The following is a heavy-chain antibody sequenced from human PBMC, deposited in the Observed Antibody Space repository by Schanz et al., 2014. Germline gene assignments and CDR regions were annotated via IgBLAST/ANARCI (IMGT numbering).Heavy chain of an antibody. J-gene: IGHJ2*01. Sequence: QVQLQQWGAGLLKPSETLSLTCAVYGGSFSSNYWSWIRQPPGKGLEWIGEINQSGTTNYNPSLKSRVTISLDTSKNQFSLTLTSLTAADTAVYYCARDTTWRLDLWGRGTLVTVSS. CDR2: INQSGTT. V-gene: IGHV4-34*02. D-gene: IGHD1-1*01. CDR1: GGSFSSNY. CDR3: ARDTTWRLDL.